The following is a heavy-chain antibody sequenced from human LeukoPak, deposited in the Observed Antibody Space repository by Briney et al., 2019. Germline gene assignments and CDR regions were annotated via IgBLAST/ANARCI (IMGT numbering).Heavy chain of an antibody. Sequence: ASVKVSCKASGYTFTSYDINWVRQAAGHGLEWMGWMNPNSGNTGYAQKFQGRVTITRNTSISTAYMELSSLRSEDTAVYYCASSVPNRDGYTYWGQGTLVTVSS. CDR3: ASSVPNRDGYTY. CDR1: GYTFTSYD. CDR2: MNPNSGNT. D-gene: IGHD5-24*01. V-gene: IGHV1-8*03. J-gene: IGHJ4*02.